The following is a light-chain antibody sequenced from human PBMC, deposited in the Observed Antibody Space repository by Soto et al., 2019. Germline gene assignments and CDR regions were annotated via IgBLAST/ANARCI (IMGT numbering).Light chain of an antibody. Sequence: QSVLTQPASVSGSPGQSITISCTGTSSDVGAYNHVSWYQQHPGKAPKLMIFDVSIRASGVSDRFSGSKSGNTASLTISGLQAEDEADYYCSSYTSSSTLVFGGGTKLTVL. CDR1: SSDVGAYNH. CDR3: SSYTSSSTLV. CDR2: DVS. V-gene: IGLV2-14*03. J-gene: IGLJ2*01.